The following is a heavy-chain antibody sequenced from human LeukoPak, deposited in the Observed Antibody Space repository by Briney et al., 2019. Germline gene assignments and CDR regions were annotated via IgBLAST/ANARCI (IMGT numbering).Heavy chain of an antibody. CDR1: GGSISSSNW. CDR3: ARDRIPYSGYDFRWFDP. V-gene: IGHV4-4*02. Sequence: SGTLSLTCAVSGGSISSSNWWSWVRQPPGKGLEWIGEIYHSGSTNYNPSLKSRVTISVDKSKNQFSLKLSSVTAADTAVYYCARDRIPYSGYDFRWFDPWGQGTLVTVSS. J-gene: IGHJ5*02. CDR2: IYHSGST. D-gene: IGHD5-12*01.